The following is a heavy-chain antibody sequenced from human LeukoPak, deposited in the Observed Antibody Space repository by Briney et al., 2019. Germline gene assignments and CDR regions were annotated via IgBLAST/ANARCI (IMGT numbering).Heavy chain of an antibody. V-gene: IGHV4-59*01. CDR3: ARDRPYDSSGYYAFDI. J-gene: IGHJ3*02. CDR1: GGSISSYY. Sequence: SETLSLTCTVSGGSISSYYWSWIRQPPGKGLEWIGYIYYSGSTNYNPSLKSRVTISVDTSKNQFSLKLSSVTAADTAVYYCARDRPYDSSGYYAFDIWGQGTMVTVSS. D-gene: IGHD3-22*01. CDR2: IYYSGST.